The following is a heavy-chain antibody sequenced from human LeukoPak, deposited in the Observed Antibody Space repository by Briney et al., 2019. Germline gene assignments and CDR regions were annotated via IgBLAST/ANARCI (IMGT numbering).Heavy chain of an antibody. Sequence: ASVKVSCKVSGYTLTELSMHWVRQAPGKGLEWMGGFDPEDGETIYAQKFQGRVTMTRDTSTSTVYVELSSLRSEDTAVYYCARGVVGAGDYFDYWGQGTLVTVSS. CDR2: FDPEDGET. D-gene: IGHD1-26*01. J-gene: IGHJ4*02. V-gene: IGHV1-24*01. CDR3: ARGVVGAGDYFDY. CDR1: GYTLTELS.